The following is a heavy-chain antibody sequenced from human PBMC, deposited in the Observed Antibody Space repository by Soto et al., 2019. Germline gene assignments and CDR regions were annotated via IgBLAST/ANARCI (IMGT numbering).Heavy chain of an antibody. CDR1: GFTFSSYA. V-gene: IGHV3-23*01. CDR3: AKDFGGSRYYWYFDY. Sequence: GGSLRLSCAASGFTFSSYAMSWVRQAPGKGLEWVSAISGSGGSTYYADSVKGRFTISRDNSKNTLYLQMNSLRAEDTAVYYCAKDFGGSRYYWYFDYWGQGTLVTVSS. D-gene: IGHD3-22*01. CDR2: ISGSGGST. J-gene: IGHJ4*02.